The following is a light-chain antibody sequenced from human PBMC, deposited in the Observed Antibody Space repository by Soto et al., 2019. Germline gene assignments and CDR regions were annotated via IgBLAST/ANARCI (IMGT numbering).Light chain of an antibody. V-gene: IGKV3-15*01. Sequence: EIVMTQSPATLSVSPGERATLSCRASQSVRSNLAWYQQKPGQAPRLLIYGASTRATGIPARFSGSGSGTEFTFTVSSLQSEDFAVYYCQQRSNWPGTFGQGTKVDIK. CDR2: GAS. CDR1: QSVRSN. J-gene: IGKJ1*01. CDR3: QQRSNWPGT.